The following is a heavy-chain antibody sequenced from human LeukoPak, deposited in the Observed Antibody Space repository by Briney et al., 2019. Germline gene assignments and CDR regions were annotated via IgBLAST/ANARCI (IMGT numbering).Heavy chain of an antibody. CDR3: AAWSSSSGEVY. CDR2: VYSDEST. D-gene: IGHD6-6*01. V-gene: IGHV4-61*02. Sequence: SETLSLTCTVSGGSVSSGGWYWSWIRQPAGKGLEWIGRVYSDESTIYNPSLKSRVTISVDTSRNQFSLNLSSATAADTAVYYCAAWSSSSGEVYWGQGTLVTVSS. CDR1: GGSVSSGGWY. J-gene: IGHJ4*02.